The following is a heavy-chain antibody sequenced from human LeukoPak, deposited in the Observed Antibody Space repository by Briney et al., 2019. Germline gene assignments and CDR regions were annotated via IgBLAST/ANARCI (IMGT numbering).Heavy chain of an antibody. CDR1: GGSISSYY. Sequence: SETLSLTCTVSGGSISSYYWSWIRQPPGKGLEWIGYIYYSGSTYYNPSLRSRVTISVDTSKNQFSLKLSSVTAADTAVYYCARLSEGRYYYDSSGFSYYYYYMDVWGKGTTVTISS. CDR2: IYYSGST. D-gene: IGHD3-22*01. V-gene: IGHV4-59*01. CDR3: ARLSEGRYYYDSSGFSYYYYYMDV. J-gene: IGHJ6*03.